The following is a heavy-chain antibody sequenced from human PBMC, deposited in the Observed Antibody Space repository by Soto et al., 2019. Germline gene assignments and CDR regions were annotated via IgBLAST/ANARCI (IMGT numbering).Heavy chain of an antibody. CDR2: IYYSGST. J-gene: IGHJ6*02. Sequence: SLTCTVSGGSISSYYWSWIRQPPGKGLEWIGYIYYSGSTNYNPSLKSRVTISVDTSKNQFSLKLSSVTAADTAVYYCARDSADYYDSSGYYPPDYYYGMDVWGQGTTVTVSS. D-gene: IGHD3-22*01. CDR1: GGSISSYY. CDR3: ARDSADYYDSSGYYPPDYYYGMDV. V-gene: IGHV4-59*01.